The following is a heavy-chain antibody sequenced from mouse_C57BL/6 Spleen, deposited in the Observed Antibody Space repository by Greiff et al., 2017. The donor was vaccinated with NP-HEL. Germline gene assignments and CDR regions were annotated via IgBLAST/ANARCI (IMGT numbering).Heavy chain of an antibody. D-gene: IGHD1-1*01. CDR1: GFTFSDYG. CDR3: ARGGCYGGAMDY. Sequence: EVKLVESGGGLVKPGGSLKLSCAASGFTFSDYGMHWVRQAPEKGLEWVAYISSGSSTIYYADTLKGRFTISRDNATNTLYLQMTSLRSEDTAMYYCARGGCYGGAMDYWGQGTSVTVSS. CDR2: ISSGSSTI. V-gene: IGHV5-17*01. J-gene: IGHJ4*01.